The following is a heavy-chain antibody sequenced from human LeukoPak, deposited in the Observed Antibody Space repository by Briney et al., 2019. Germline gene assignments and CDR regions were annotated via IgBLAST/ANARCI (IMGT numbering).Heavy chain of an antibody. CDR1: GFTFSSYA. J-gene: IGHJ4*02. CDR2: ISGSGGST. V-gene: IGHV3-23*01. D-gene: IGHD3-22*01. Sequence: GGSLRLSCAASGFTFSSYAMSWVRQAPGKGLEWVSAISGSGGSTYYADSVKGRFTISRDNSKNTLYVQMNSLRAEDTAVYYCARGYDYYDSSGYYGDFFDYWGQGTLVTVSS. CDR3: ARGYDYYDSSGYYGDFFDY.